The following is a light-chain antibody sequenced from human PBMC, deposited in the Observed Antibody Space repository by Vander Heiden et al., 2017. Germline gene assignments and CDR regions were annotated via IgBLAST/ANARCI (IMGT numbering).Light chain of an antibody. Sequence: DIQMTQSPSSLSASVGDRVTIPCRASQSIGSSVNWYQQTAGKAPKLLISAAYSWKSVVPSRFSGSGSGTDFTLTISRLQPDDFANYYSQQIFTSTFGHGTKVDIK. J-gene: IGKJ3*01. CDR1: QSIGSS. CDR2: AAY. CDR3: QQIFTST. V-gene: IGKV1-39*01.